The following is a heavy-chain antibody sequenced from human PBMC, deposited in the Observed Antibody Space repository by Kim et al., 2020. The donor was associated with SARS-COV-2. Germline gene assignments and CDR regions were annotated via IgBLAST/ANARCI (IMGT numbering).Heavy chain of an antibody. V-gene: IGHV3-9*01. J-gene: IGHJ4*02. CDR1: GFTFDDYA. CDR2: ISWNSGSI. D-gene: IGHD3-22*01. CDR3: AKDKDYDSSGYLDQ. Sequence: SLRLSCAASGFTFDDYAMHWVRQAPGKGLEWVSGISWNSGSIGYADSVKGRFTISRDNAKNSLYLQMNSLRAEDTALYYCAKDKDYDSSGYLDQWGQGTLDTVSS.